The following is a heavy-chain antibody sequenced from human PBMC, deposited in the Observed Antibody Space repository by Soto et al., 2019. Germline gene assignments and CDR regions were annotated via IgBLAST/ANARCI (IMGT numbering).Heavy chain of an antibody. D-gene: IGHD3-22*01. Sequence: PSETLSLTCAAYGGSFSDYYWSWIRQPPGKGLEWIGEINHSGSTNYNPSLKSRVTISVDTSKNKFSLKLSSVTAADTAVYYCARGRHNPNSRFHHLQYCYGMDVWGQGTTVTVSS. J-gene: IGHJ6*02. CDR1: GGSFSDYY. V-gene: IGHV4-34*01. CDR3: ARGRHNPNSRFHHLQYCYGMDV. CDR2: INHSGST.